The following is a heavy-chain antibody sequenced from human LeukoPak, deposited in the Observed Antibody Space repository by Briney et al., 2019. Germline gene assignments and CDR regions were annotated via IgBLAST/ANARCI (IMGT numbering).Heavy chain of an antibody. D-gene: IGHD6-13*01. CDR2: ISSEGKTT. CDR1: GFIFSPYA. J-gene: IGHJ4*02. V-gene: IGHV3-64D*06. Sequence: GRSLRLSCSASGFIFSPYAMHWVRQAPGKGLEYVSSISSEGKTTYYADSVKGRFTISRDNSKNTLYLQMSSLRPEDTAVYYCVKDRWVDHWGQGTLVTVSS. CDR3: VKDRWVDH.